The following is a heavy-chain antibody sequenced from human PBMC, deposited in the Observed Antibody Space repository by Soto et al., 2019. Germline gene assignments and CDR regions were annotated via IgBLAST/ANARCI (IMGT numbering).Heavy chain of an antibody. CDR1: GFTFTSSA. J-gene: IGHJ6*02. Sequence: SEKVSCKASGFTFTSSAVQWVRQARGQRLEWIGWIVVGSGNTNYAQKFQERVTITRDKSTSTAYMELSSLRSEETAVYYCAADSVYSSSSQYHQCGMHVCGQGTTGTVS. CDR3: AADSVYSSSSQYHQCGMHV. D-gene: IGHD6-6*01. V-gene: IGHV1-58*01. CDR2: IVVGSGNT.